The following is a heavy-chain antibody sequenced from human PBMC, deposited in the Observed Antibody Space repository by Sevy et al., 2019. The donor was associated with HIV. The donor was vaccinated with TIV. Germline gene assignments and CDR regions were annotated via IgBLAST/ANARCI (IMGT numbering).Heavy chain of an antibody. CDR2: IWYDGSNK. D-gene: IGHD1-26*01. V-gene: IGHV3-33*08. Sequence: GESLKISCAASGFTFSNVWMSWVRQAPGKGLEWVAVIWYDGSNKYYADSVKGRFTISRDNSKNTLYLQMNSLRAEDTAVYYCARDSGEGGHWGQGTLVTVSS. J-gene: IGHJ4*02. CDR3: ARDSGEGGH. CDR1: GFTFSNVW.